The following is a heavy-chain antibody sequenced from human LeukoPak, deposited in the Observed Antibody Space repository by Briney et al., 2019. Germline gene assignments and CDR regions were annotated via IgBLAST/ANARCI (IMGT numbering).Heavy chain of an antibody. J-gene: IGHJ5*02. V-gene: IGHV3-20*04. D-gene: IGHD3-3*01. Sequence: PGGSLRLSCEVSGFTFDDYGMNWVRQPPGKGLEWISDINWNGGSTSYAASVRCRFTVSRDNAKNLLYLQMTSLRVEDTALYYCARRKDFADFGSAYYPLDHWGQGTLVTVS. CDR1: GFTFDDYG. CDR2: INWNGGST. CDR3: ARRKDFADFGSAYYPLDH.